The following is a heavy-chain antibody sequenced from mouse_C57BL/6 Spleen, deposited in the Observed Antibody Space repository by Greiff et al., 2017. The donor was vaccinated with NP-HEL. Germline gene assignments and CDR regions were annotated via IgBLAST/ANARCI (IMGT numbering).Heavy chain of an antibody. CDR1: GYTFTSYW. Sequence: VQLQQPGAELVMPGASVKLSCKASGYTFTSYWMHWVKQRPGQGLEWIGEIDPSDSYTNYNQKFKGKSTLTVYKSSSTAYMQLSSLTSEDSAVYYCARWDSSGYYYYFDYWGQGTTLTVSS. CDR2: IDPSDSYT. D-gene: IGHD3-2*02. V-gene: IGHV1-69*01. J-gene: IGHJ2*01. CDR3: ARWDSSGYYYYFDY.